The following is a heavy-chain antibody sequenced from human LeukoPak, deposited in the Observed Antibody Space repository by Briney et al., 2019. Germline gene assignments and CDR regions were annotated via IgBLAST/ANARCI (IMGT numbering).Heavy chain of an antibody. J-gene: IGHJ4*02. CDR1: GYSFTSYW. Sequence: KGGESLKISCKGSGYSFTSYWIGWVRQMPGKGLEWMGIIYPGDSDTSYSPSFQGQVTISADKSISTAYLQWSSLKASDTAMYYCARRLRYCSSTSCYYFDYWGQGTLVTVSS. CDR2: IYPGDSDT. CDR3: ARRLRYCSSTSCYYFDY. D-gene: IGHD2-2*01. V-gene: IGHV5-51*01.